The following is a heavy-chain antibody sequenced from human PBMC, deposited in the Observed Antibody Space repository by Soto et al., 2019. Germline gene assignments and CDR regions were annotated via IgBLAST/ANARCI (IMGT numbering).Heavy chain of an antibody. CDR2: IYYSGST. D-gene: IGHD5-12*01. CDR3: ARKGGLNWFDS. CDR1: GGSISSSSYY. V-gene: IGHV4-39*01. J-gene: IGHJ5*01. Sequence: QLQLQESGPGLVKPSETLSLTCTVSGGSISSSSYYWGWIRQPPGKGLEWIGSIYYSGSTYYNPSLKSRVTISVDTSKNQFSLKLSSVTAADTAVYYCARKGGLNWFDSWGQGTLVTVSS.